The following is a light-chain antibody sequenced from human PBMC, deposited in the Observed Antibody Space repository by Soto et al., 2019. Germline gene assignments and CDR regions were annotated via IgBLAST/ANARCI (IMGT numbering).Light chain of an antibody. Sequence: VLTQSPGTVSLSPGERATLSCMAIQIVASSHLAWYRQKPGQAPRLLINGAYTRATGVPDRFSGWGSGTEFTLTISSLKSEDFAVYYCQQYHNWPQITLGQGKRLEIK. CDR1: QIVASSH. CDR2: GAY. V-gene: IGKV3-15*01. CDR3: QQYHNWPQIT. J-gene: IGKJ5*01.